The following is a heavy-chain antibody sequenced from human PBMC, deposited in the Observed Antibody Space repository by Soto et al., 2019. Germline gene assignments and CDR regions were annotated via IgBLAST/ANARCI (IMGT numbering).Heavy chain of an antibody. V-gene: IGHV4-34*01. CDR3: ARRGYCSSTSCLKGSYNWFDP. CDR2: INHSGST. J-gene: IGHJ5*02. Sequence: SETLSLTCAVYGGSFSGYYWSWIRQPPGKGLEWIGEINHSGSTNYNPSLKSRVTISVDTSKNQFSLKLSSVTAADTAVYYCARRGYCSSTSCLKGSYNWFDPWGQGTLVTVSS. CDR1: GGSFSGYY. D-gene: IGHD2-2*01.